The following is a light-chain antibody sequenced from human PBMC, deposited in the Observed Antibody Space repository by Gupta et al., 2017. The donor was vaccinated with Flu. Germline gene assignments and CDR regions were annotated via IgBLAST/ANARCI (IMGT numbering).Light chain of an antibody. Sequence: QPVLTQPPSASASLGASVTLTCTLSSGYDDYKVDWFQQRPGKGPRFVMRVGTGGIVGSKGNGIPDRFSVLGSGLTRYLIIKNIQEEDESDYHCGADHVRGNNFLVVFGGGTKLTVL. J-gene: IGLJ2*01. CDR1: SGYDDYK. V-gene: IGLV9-49*02. CDR2: VGTGGIVG. CDR3: GADHVRGNNFLVV.